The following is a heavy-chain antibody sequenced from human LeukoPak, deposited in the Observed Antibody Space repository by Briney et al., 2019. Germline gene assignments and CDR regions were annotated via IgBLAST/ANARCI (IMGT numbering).Heavy chain of an antibody. Sequence: GGSLRLSCAASGFTFSSYAMSWVRQAPGKGLEWVSAISGSGGSTFYADSVKGRFTISRDNSKNTLYLQMNSLIAEDTAVYYCAKDPSGGYCSGGSCYSWGQGTLVTVSS. V-gene: IGHV3-23*01. CDR1: GFTFSSYA. D-gene: IGHD2-15*01. CDR2: ISGSGGST. CDR3: AKDPSGGYCSGGSCYS. J-gene: IGHJ4*02.